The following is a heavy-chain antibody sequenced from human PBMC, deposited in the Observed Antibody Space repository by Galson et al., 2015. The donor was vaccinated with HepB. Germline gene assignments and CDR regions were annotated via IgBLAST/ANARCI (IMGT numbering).Heavy chain of an antibody. D-gene: IGHD1-26*01. CDR3: ARLYSGSRY. V-gene: IGHV3-21*01. CDR2: ISSSSKYI. J-gene: IGHJ4*01. Sequence: SLRLSCAASGFSFNSYGMNWVRQAPGKGLEWVSPISSSSKYIYYADSVKGRFTISRDNAKNSLYLQMNSLRAEDTAVYYCARLYSGSRYWCQGIQVTV. CDR1: GFSFNSYG.